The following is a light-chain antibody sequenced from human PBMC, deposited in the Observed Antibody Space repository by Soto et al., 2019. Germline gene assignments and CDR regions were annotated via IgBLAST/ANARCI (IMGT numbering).Light chain of an antibody. J-gene: IGKJ4*01. CDR1: QGIRND. V-gene: IGKV1-6*01. Sequence: ITRTPPWPSEHVEDRVTITCRASQGIRNDLGWYQQKPGKAPNLLIYATSSLQGGVPSRFSGSGSGTDFTLTISSLQPEDFPTYYCLQENSYPLTSGGGTKVDIK. CDR3: LQENSYPLT. CDR2: ATS.